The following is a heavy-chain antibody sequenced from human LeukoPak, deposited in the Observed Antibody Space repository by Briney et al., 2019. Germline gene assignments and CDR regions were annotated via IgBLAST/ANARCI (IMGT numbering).Heavy chain of an antibody. V-gene: IGHV4-39*01. J-gene: IGHJ4*02. CDR1: AGSLSSSSYY. CDR3: ARVAWFGELFLDY. Sequence: SETLSLTCTVSAGSLSSSSYYWGWIRQPPGKGLEWIGSIYYSGSTYYNPSLKSRVTISVDTPKNQFSLKLSSVTAADTAVYYCARVAWFGELFLDYWGQGTLVTVSS. CDR2: IYYSGST. D-gene: IGHD3-10*01.